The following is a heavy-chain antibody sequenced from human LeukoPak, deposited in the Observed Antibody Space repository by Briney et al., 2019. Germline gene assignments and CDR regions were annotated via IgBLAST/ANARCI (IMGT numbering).Heavy chain of an antibody. V-gene: IGHV4-34*01. CDR2: ITHSGST. J-gene: IGHJ6*02. CDR3: ARDLYYYYGMDI. Sequence: PSETLSLTCAVYGGSFSGYYWSWIRQPPGKGLEWIGEITHSGSTNYNPSLKSRVTISVDTSKNQFSLKLSSVAAADTAVYYCARDLYYYYGMDIWGQGATVTVSS. CDR1: GGSFSGYY.